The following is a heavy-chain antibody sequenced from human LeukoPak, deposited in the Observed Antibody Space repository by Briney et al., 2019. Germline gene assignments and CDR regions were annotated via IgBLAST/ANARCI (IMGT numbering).Heavy chain of an antibody. CDR3: ARVGITIFGVVAPLFDP. CDR2: IYTSGST. J-gene: IGHJ5*02. V-gene: IGHV4-4*07. D-gene: IGHD3-3*01. CDR1: GGSISSYY. Sequence: SETPSLTCTVSGGSISSYYWSWIRQPAGKGLEWIGRIYTSGSTNYNPSLKSRVTMSVDTSKNQFSLKLSSVTAADTAVYYCARVGITIFGVVAPLFDPWGQGTLVTVSS.